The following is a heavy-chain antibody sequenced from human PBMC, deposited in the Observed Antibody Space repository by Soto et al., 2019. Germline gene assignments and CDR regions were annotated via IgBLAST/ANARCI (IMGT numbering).Heavy chain of an antibody. D-gene: IGHD1-20*01. CDR3: ASGWQRVTGTYDY. CDR2: IFDSGTT. J-gene: IGHJ4*02. V-gene: IGHV4-31*11. Sequence: QVQLQESGPGLVKPSQTLSLTCAVSGASLSSVGYYWHWIRQHPGKGLEWLGYIFDSGTTYYRPSLKSRLAISADTSNIQFSLRLTSVTAADTAVYYCASGWQRVTGTYDYWGQGTLVTVSS. CDR1: GASLSSVGYY.